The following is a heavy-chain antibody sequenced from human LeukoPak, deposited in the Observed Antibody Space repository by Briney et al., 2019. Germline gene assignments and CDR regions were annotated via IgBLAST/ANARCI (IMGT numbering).Heavy chain of an antibody. CDR1: GFTFSSYA. D-gene: IGHD3-22*01. CDR3: ARGPDDSGYYYAEYSQFDY. Sequence: GGSLRLSCAASGFTFSSYAMHWVRQAPGKGLEWVAVISYDGSNKYYADSVKGRFTISRDNSKNTLYLQMNSLRAEDTAVYYCARGPDDSGYYYAEYSQFDYWGQGTLVTVSS. CDR2: ISYDGSNK. J-gene: IGHJ4*02. V-gene: IGHV3-30-3*01.